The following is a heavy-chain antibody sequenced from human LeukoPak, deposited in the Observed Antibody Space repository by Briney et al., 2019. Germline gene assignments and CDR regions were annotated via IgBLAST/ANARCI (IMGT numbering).Heavy chain of an antibody. CDR1: GYTFTSYD. CDR2: MNPNSGNT. V-gene: IGHV1-8*01. D-gene: IGHD3-9*01. Sequence: ASVKVSCKASGYTFTSYDINWVRQATGQGLEWMGWMNPNSGNTGYAQKFQGRVTKTRNTSISTAYMELSSLRSEDTAVYYCARTHDILTGYPYGMDVWGQGTTVTVSS. CDR3: ARTHDILTGYPYGMDV. J-gene: IGHJ6*02.